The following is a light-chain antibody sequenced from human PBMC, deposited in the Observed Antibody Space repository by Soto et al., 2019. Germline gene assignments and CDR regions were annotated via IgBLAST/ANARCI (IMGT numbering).Light chain of an antibody. J-gene: IGKJ5*01. CDR1: QGISSY. Sequence: AIRMTPSPSSLSASPGDRVSITCRASQGISSYLAWYQQKPGKAPKLLIYAASTLQSGVPSRFSGSGSGTDFTLTISCLQSEDFATYYCQQYYSYSITFGQGTRLEIK. CDR2: AAS. V-gene: IGKV1-8*01. CDR3: QQYYSYSIT.